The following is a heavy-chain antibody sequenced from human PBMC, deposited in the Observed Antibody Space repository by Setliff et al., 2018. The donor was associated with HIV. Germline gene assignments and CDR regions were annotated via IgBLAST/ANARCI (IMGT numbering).Heavy chain of an antibody. Sequence: PSETLSLTCTVSGGSISSGSYYWSWIRQPAGKGLEWIGHIYTSGSTNYNPSLKSRVTISVDTSKNQFSLKLSSVAAADTAVYYCAIKGAATGTGWFDPWGQGTLVTVSS. J-gene: IGHJ5*02. CDR3: AIKGAATGTGWFDP. V-gene: IGHV4-61*09. CDR1: GGSISSGSYY. D-gene: IGHD6-13*01. CDR2: IYTSGST.